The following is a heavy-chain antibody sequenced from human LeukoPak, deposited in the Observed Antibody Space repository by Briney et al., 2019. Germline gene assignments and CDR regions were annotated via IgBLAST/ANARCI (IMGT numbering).Heavy chain of an antibody. V-gene: IGHV4-38-2*01. Sequence: SETLSLTCAVSGYSISSGYYWGWIRQPPGKGLEWIGSIYHSGSTYYNPSLKSRVTISVDTSKNQFSLKLSSVTAPDTAVYYCASLSIAAPHIDYWGQGTLVTVSS. CDR1: GYSISSGYY. J-gene: IGHJ4*02. D-gene: IGHD6-6*01. CDR2: IYHSGST. CDR3: ASLSIAAPHIDY.